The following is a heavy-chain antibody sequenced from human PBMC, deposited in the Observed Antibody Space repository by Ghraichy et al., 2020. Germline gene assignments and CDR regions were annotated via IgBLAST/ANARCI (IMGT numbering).Heavy chain of an antibody. CDR2: ISSSSSYI. CDR3: ARAREGYYYDSSSPSDY. Sequence: GGSLRLSCAASGFTFSSYSMNWVRQAPGKGLEWVSSISSSSSYIYYADSVKGRFTISRDNAKNSLYLQMNSLRAEDTAVYYCARAREGYYYDSSSPSDYWGQGTLVTVSS. D-gene: IGHD3-22*01. V-gene: IGHV3-21*01. J-gene: IGHJ4*02. CDR1: GFTFSSYS.